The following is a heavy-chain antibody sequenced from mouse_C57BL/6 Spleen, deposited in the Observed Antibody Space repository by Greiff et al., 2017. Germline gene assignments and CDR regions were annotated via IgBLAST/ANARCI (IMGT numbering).Heavy chain of an antibody. Sequence: EVQLVESGGDLVKPGGSLKLSCAASGFTFSSYGMSWVRQTPDKRLEWVATISSGGSYTYYPDSVKGRFTISRDNAKNTLYLQMSSLKSEDTAMYYCARSRDTVVRNYFDYWGQGTTLTVSS. CDR2: ISSGGSYT. CDR3: ARSRDTVVRNYFDY. D-gene: IGHD1-1*01. J-gene: IGHJ2*01. CDR1: GFTFSSYG. V-gene: IGHV5-6*01.